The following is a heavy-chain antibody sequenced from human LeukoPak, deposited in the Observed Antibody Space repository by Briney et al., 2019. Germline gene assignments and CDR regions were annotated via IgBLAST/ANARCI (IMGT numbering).Heavy chain of an antibody. V-gene: IGHV5-51*01. CDR2: IFRGDSDT. CDR3: ARQSGSYLGGGAGY. D-gene: IGHD1-26*01. J-gene: IGHJ4*02. Sequence: GESLKISCKASGYNFAAYWVGWVRQMPGKGLEWMGIIFRGDSDTRYSASFQGQVTISADKSISTDYLQLSSLNPSDSAMYYCARQSGSYLGGGAGYWGQGTLLTVSS. CDR1: GYNFAAYW.